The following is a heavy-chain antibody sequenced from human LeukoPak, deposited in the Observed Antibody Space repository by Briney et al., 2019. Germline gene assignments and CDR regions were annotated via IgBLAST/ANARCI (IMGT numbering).Heavy chain of an antibody. CDR3: SKTDHYDSSVYSHY. V-gene: IGHV3-23*01. CDR2: ISGNGGST. J-gene: IGHJ4*02. Sequence: PGESLTLSCAASGFTFSSYAMNWVRHAPGQGQERVSAISGNGGSTYYADSVKGRFTIYRDNSKNTLHLQMNSLRGDDTAVYYVSKTDHYDSSVYSHYWGQGTMASVSS. CDR1: GFTFSSYA. D-gene: IGHD3-22*01.